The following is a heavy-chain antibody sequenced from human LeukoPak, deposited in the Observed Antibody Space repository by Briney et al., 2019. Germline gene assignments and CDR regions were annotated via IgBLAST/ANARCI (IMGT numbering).Heavy chain of an antibody. D-gene: IGHD4-23*01. CDR3: ARTRRYGGNSPY. J-gene: IGHJ4*02. CDR1: GGSFSGYY. V-gene: IGHV4-34*01. CDR2: INHSGST. Sequence: SETLSLTCAVYGGSFSGYYWSWIRQPPGKGLEWIGEINHSGSTNYNPSLKSRVTISVNTSKNQFSLKLSSVTAADTAVYYCARTRRYGGNSPYWGQGTLVTVSS.